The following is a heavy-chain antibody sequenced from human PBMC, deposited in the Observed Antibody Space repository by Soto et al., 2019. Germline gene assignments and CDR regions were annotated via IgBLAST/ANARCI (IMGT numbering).Heavy chain of an antibody. CDR2: IHAAGGRT. CDR3: ARELVHGYLDL. V-gene: IGHV3-74*01. J-gene: IGHJ4*02. D-gene: IGHD2-8*02. CDR1: GFMFGTHW. Sequence: EVQLVEAGGGLVQPGGSLRLSCAASGFMFGTHWMHWVRQGPDKGFVFVARIHAAGGRTDYADSVKGRFTISRDNAKRTLYLQMTSLRADDTARYYCARELVHGYLDLWGQGTLVTVSS.